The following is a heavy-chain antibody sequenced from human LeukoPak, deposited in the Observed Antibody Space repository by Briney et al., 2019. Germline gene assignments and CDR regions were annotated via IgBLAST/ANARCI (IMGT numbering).Heavy chain of an antibody. CDR3: ARGPGYSSGWYVLSVDY. CDR1: GFTFSSYA. J-gene: IGHJ4*02. V-gene: IGHV3-30-3*01. D-gene: IGHD6-19*01. Sequence: GGSLRLSCAASGFTFSSYAMHWVRQDPGKGLEWVAVISYDGSIKYYADSVKGRFTTSRDNSKNMLYLQMNRLSAEDTAVYYCARGPGYSSGWYVLSVDYWGQGTLVTVSS. CDR2: ISYDGSIK.